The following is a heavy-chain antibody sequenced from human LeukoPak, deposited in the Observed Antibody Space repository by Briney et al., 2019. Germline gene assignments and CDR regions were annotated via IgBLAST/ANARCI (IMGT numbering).Heavy chain of an antibody. CDR2: FDPEDGET. CDR1: GYTLTELS. CDR3: ATSFSVVVTAKLPDAFDI. J-gene: IGHJ3*02. V-gene: IGHV1-24*01. D-gene: IGHD2-21*02. Sequence: ASVKVSCKVSGYTLTELSMHWVRQAPGKGLEWMGGFDPEDGETIYAQKFQGRVTMTEDTSTDTAYMELSSLRSEDTAVYYCATSFSVVVTAKLPDAFDIWGQGTMVTVPS.